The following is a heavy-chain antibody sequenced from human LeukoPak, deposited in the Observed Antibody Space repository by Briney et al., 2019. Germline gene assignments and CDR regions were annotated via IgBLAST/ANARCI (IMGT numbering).Heavy chain of an antibody. Sequence: SETLSLTCTVSGGSISSYYWSWIRQPPGKGLEWIGYIYYSGSTNYNTSLKSRVTISVDTSKNQFSLKLSSVTAADTAVYYCARRDSSWYQGGYYYYYMDVWGKGTTVTVSS. V-gene: IGHV4-59*08. J-gene: IGHJ6*03. CDR2: IYYSGST. D-gene: IGHD6-13*01. CDR1: GGSISSYY. CDR3: ARRDSSWYQGGYYYYYMDV.